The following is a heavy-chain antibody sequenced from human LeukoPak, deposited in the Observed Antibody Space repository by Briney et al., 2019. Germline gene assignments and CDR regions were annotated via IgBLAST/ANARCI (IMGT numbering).Heavy chain of an antibody. D-gene: IGHD7-27*01. Sequence: GGSLRLSCAASGFTFSGHCMHWVRQTPGVGLEWVAIIGNDGRDQHYTDSVKGRFTISRDNSKNTLFLQLNSLRPEDTALYLCARDLMWGFDYWGQGTLVTVSS. J-gene: IGHJ4*02. CDR1: GFTFSGHC. CDR2: IGNDGRDQ. CDR3: ARDLMWGFDY. V-gene: IGHV3-30*02.